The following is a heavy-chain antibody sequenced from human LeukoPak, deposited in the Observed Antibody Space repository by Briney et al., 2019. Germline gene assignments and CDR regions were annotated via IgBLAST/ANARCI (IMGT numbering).Heavy chain of an antibody. V-gene: IGHV4-39*01. CDR1: GGSISSSSYY. CDR3: ARLPIVVVPASGFDY. CDR2: IDYSGTT. J-gene: IGHJ4*02. Sequence: SETLSLTCTVSGGSISSSSYYWGWIRQPPGKGLEWIGSIDYSGTTYYNPSLKCRVIISVDTSKNQLSLKVNSVTAADTAVYYCARLPIVVVPASGFDYWGQGTLVTVSS. D-gene: IGHD2-2*01.